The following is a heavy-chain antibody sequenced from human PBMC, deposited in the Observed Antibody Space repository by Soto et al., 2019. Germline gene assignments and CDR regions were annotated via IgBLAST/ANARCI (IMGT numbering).Heavy chain of an antibody. CDR2: ISGGGDRT. J-gene: IGHJ2*01. V-gene: IGHV3-23*01. Sequence: EVQLLESGGGLVQPGGSLRLSCVGSGFTFINYAMNWVRQTPGKGLEWVSGISGGGDRTFDADSVKGRFTISRDNSKNAVNLQMNSLRADDTAVYYCSRKVLGSTSRPDWWYFDLWGRVTLVTVSS. CDR1: GFTFINYA. CDR3: SRKVLGSTSRPDWWYFDL. D-gene: IGHD2-2*01.